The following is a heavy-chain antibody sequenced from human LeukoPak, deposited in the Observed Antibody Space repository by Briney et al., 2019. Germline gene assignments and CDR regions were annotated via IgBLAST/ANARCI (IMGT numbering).Heavy chain of an antibody. CDR2: IYYSGST. CDR3: ARDRIAAVDY. CDR1: GGSISSYY. D-gene: IGHD6-13*01. Sequence: PSETLSLTCTVSGGSISSYYWSWIRQPPGKGLEWIGYIYYSGSTNYNPSLKSRVTISVDTSKNQFSLKLSSVTAADTAVYYCARDRIAAVDYWGQGTLVTVSS. V-gene: IGHV4-59*01. J-gene: IGHJ4*02.